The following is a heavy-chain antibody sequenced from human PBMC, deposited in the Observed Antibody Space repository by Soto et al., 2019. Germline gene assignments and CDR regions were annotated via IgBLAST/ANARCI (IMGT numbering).Heavy chain of an antibody. D-gene: IGHD6-13*01. J-gene: IGHJ6*02. CDR2: INTYHGNT. Sequence: QVQLVQSGAELKKPGASVKVSCKASGYTFTNYGISWVRQAPGQGLEWMGWINTYHGNTKYAQKLQGRVTMTKDTSMSTAYMELTSLRSDDTAVYYWARSPGYSASWGYFYYGMKIWGQGTTVIVSS. CDR1: GYTFTNYG. V-gene: IGHV1-18*01. CDR3: ARSPGYSASWGYFYYGMKI.